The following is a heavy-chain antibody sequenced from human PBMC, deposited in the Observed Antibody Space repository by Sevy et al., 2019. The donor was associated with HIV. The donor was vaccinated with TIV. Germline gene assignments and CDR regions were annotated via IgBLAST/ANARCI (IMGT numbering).Heavy chain of an antibody. CDR1: GFDFNNHW. V-gene: IGHV3-7*03. CDR3: ARLPTGLQSSNYLLSTYFDS. Sequence: GGSLRLSCAASGFDFNNHWMSWVRQAPEKGLEWVANIKHDGSETYYVDSLEGRFTISRDNAKNSLSLQINDLRAEDTAMYYCARLPTGLQSSNYLLSTYFDSWGQGTLVTVSS. J-gene: IGHJ4*02. D-gene: IGHD3-10*01. CDR2: IKHDGSET.